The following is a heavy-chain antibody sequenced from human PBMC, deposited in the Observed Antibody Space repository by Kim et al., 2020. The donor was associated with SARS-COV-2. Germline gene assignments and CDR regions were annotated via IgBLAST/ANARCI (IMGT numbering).Heavy chain of an antibody. Sequence: SVKVSCKASGGTFSSYAISWVRQAPGQGLEWMGRIIPILGIANYAQKFQGRVTITADKSTSTAYMELSSLRPEDTAVYYCARVSGSGSYFPPPYYYGMDVWGQGTTVTVSS. CDR1: GGTFSSYA. CDR2: IIPILGIA. J-gene: IGHJ6*02. D-gene: IGHD3-10*01. V-gene: IGHV1-69*04. CDR3: ARVSGSGSYFPPPYYYGMDV.